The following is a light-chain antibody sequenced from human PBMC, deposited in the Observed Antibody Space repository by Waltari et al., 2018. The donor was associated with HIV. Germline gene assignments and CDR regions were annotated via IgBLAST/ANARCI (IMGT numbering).Light chain of an antibody. CDR1: NIETKS. J-gene: IGLJ3*02. V-gene: IGLV3-21*02. CDR2: DDS. Sequence: SYVLTQPPSVSVAPGQTARISCGGNNIETKSVHWYHQKPGQAPVLVVYDDSDRPSGIPERFSGSNSGNTATLTISRVEAGDEADYYCQVWDSSSEHWVFGGGTKLTVL. CDR3: QVWDSSSEHWV.